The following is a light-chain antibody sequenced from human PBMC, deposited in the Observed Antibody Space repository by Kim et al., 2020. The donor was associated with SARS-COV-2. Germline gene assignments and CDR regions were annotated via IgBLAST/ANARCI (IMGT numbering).Light chain of an antibody. CDR2: GSS. CDR1: QSISSRY. V-gene: IGKV3-20*01. CDR3: QQYGRSPLT. J-gene: IGKJ4*01. Sequence: EIVLTQSPATLSLSPGERATLSCRASQSISSRYVAWYQQKPGQAPRLLIYGSSSRGTGIPDRFSGSGSGTDFTLTISGLEPEDSAVYYCQQYGRSPLTFGGGTKVDIK.